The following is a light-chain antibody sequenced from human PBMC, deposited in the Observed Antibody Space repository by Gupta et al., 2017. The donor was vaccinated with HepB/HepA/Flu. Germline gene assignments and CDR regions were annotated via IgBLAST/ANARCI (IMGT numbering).Light chain of an antibody. Sequence: SYELTQPPSVSVSPGQTARITCSGDALPKQYAYWYPQKPGQAPVLVKYKDSERPSGIPERFSGSSSGTTVTLTISGVQAEDEADYYCQSADSSGTYVFGTGTKVTVL. CDR3: QSADSSGTYV. CDR1: ALPKQY. V-gene: IGLV3-25*03. CDR2: KDS. J-gene: IGLJ1*01.